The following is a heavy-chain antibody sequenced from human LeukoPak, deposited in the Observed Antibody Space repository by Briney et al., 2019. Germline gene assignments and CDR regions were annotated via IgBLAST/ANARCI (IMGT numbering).Heavy chain of an antibody. J-gene: IGHJ4*02. CDR2: IHPSGGST. D-gene: IGHD6-19*01. Sequence: ASVKVSCKASGYTFTSYYMHWVRQAPGQGLEWMGIIHPSGGSTSYAQKFQGRVTMTRDTSTSTVYMELSSLRSEDTAVYYCARSYSAVAFDYWGQGTLVTVSS. V-gene: IGHV1-46*03. CDR3: ARSYSAVAFDY. CDR1: GYTFTSYY.